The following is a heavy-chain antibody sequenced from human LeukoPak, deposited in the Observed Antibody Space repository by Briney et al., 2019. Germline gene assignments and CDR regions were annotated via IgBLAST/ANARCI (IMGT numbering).Heavy chain of an antibody. CDR2: IKQDGSEK. CDR3: GQSGSGSYVDY. CDR1: GFTSSSYW. D-gene: IGHD3-10*01. V-gene: IGHV3-7*01. Sequence: GGSLRLSCAASGFTSSSYWMSWVRQAPGKGLEWVANIKQDGSEKYYVDSVKGRFTISRDNAKNSLYLQMNSLRAEDTAVYYCGQSGSGSYVDYWGQGTLVTVSS. J-gene: IGHJ4*02.